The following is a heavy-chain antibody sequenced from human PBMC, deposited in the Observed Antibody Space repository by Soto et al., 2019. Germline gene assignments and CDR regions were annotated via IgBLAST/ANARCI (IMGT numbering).Heavy chain of an antibody. V-gene: IGHV4-34*01. CDR3: ASSVAGGEYFQH. Sequence: SETLSLTCAVYGGSFSGYYWSWIRQPPGKGLEWIGEINHSGSTNYNPSLKSRVTISVDKSKNQFSLKLSSVTAADTAVYYCASSVAGGEYFQHWGQGTLVTVSS. D-gene: IGHD6-19*01. CDR1: GGSFSGYY. J-gene: IGHJ1*01. CDR2: INHSGST.